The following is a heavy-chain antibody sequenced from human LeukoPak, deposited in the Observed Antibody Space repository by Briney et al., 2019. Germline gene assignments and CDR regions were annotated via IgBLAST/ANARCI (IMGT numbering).Heavy chain of an antibody. CDR3: ARVSDSSGWYLFDY. D-gene: IGHD6-19*01. J-gene: IGHJ4*02. Sequence: ASVKVSCKASGYTFTGYYMHWVQQAPGQGLEWMGWINPNSGGTNYAQKFQGRVTMTRDTSISTAYMELSRLRSDDTAVYYCARVSDSSGWYLFDYWGQGTLVTVSS. CDR2: INPNSGGT. CDR1: GYTFTGYY. V-gene: IGHV1-2*02.